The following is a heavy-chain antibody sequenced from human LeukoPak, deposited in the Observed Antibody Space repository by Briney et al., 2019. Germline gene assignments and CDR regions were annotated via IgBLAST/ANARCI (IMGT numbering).Heavy chain of an antibody. J-gene: IGHJ4*02. Sequence: PGGSLRLSCAASEFTFSSYAMSWVRQAPGKGLEWVSAISGSGGSTYYADSVKGRFTVSRDNSKNTLYLQMNSLRAEDTAVYYCASPVDYDSSGYYYWGQGTLVTVSS. V-gene: IGHV3-23*01. D-gene: IGHD3-22*01. CDR2: ISGSGGST. CDR3: ASPVDYDSSGYYY. CDR1: EFTFSSYA.